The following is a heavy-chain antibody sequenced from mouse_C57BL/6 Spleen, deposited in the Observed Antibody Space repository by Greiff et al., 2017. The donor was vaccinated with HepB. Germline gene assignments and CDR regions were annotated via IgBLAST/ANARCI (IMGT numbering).Heavy chain of an antibody. CDR1: GYTFTSYW. CDR2: INPSSGYT. D-gene: IGHD2-1*01. J-gene: IGHJ4*01. V-gene: IGHV1-7*01. Sequence: VQLQQSGAELAKPGASVKLSCKASGYTFTSYWMHWVKQRPGQGLEWIGYINPSSGYTKYNQKFKDKATLTADKSSSTAYMQLSSLTYEDSAVYYCARVYYGNYEDLYYYAMDYWGQGTSVTVSA. CDR3: ARVYYGNYEDLYYYAMDY.